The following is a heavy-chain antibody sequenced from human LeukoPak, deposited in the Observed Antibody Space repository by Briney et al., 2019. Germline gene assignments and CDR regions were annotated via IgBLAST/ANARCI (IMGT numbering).Heavy chain of an antibody. CDR1: GFRFTTYW. Sequence: GESLKISCKGCGFRFTTYWIGWVRQIPGKGLEWMGIIYPADSDTRYSPSFQGQVTISTDNSISTVYLQWSSLKASDIAMYYCARSGRGLGPFEYWGQGTLVTVSS. J-gene: IGHJ4*02. CDR2: IYPADSDT. V-gene: IGHV5-51*01. D-gene: IGHD3/OR15-3a*01. CDR3: ARSGRGLGPFEY.